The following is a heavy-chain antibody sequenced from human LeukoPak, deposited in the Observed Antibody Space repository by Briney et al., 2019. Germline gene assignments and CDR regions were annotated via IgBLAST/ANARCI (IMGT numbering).Heavy chain of an antibody. CDR1: GFTFGSYG. V-gene: IGHV3-30*02. CDR3: AKGVKHIVVVTAQHYSDY. Sequence: GGTLRLSCAASGFTFGSYGMHWVRQAPGKGLEWVTFIRNDGSNKYYADSVKGRFTISRDNSKNTLYLQMSTLSAEDTAVYYCAKGVKHIVVVTAQHYSDYWGQGTLVTVSS. CDR2: IRNDGSNK. J-gene: IGHJ4*02. D-gene: IGHD2-21*02.